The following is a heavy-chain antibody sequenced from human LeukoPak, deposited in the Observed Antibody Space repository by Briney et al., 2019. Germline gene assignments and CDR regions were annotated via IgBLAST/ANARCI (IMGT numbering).Heavy chain of an antibody. CDR3: ARDGSGFSPYWYFDL. CDR1: GFVFTGYY. D-gene: IGHD3-3*01. CDR2: MNPGTGTT. Sequence: ASVKVSCKASGFVFTGYYMHWVRQAPGQGLEWMGWMNPGTGTTKYSQKFQGRVTMSRDTSSTTAYMELNRLTSDDAAVYYCARDGSGFSPYWYFDLWGRGTLVIVSS. J-gene: IGHJ2*01. V-gene: IGHV1-2*02.